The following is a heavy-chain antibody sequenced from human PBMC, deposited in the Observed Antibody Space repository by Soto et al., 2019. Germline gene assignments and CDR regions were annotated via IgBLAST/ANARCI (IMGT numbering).Heavy chain of an antibody. CDR2: INPNSGGT. CDR1: GYTLTNYA. CDR3: ARGSAWLRAFDI. J-gene: IGHJ3*02. D-gene: IGHD5-12*01. Sequence: GASVKVSCKASGYTLTNYAMHWVRQAPGQRLEWMGWINPNSGGTNYAQKFQGWVTMTRDTSISTAYMELSRLRSDDTAVYYCARGSAWLRAFDIWGQGTMVTVSS. V-gene: IGHV1-2*04.